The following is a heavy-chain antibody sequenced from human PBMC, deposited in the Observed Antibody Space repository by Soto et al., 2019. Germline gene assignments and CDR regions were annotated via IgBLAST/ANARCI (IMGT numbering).Heavy chain of an antibody. D-gene: IGHD6-6*01. Sequence: ASLKVSCKASGYTFTSYYMHWVRQAPGQGLEWMGIINPSGGSTSYAQKFQGRVTMTRDTSTSTVYMELSSLRSEDTAVYYCARGEGGYSSSSTEYYFDYWGQGTLVTVSS. V-gene: IGHV1-46*01. CDR1: GYTFTSYY. CDR3: ARGEGGYSSSSTEYYFDY. CDR2: INPSGGST. J-gene: IGHJ4*02.